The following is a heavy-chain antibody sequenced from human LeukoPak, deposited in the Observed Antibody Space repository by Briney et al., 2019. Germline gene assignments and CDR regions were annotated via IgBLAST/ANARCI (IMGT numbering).Heavy chain of an antibody. CDR3: AKARYYDSRGYDSDY. J-gene: IGHJ4*01. CDR1: GFTFSSYG. CDR2: ISYDGSNK. Sequence: PGRSLRLSCAASGFTFSSYGIDWVRQAPGKGLEWVAAISYDGSNKSYADSVKGRFTTSRYNSKNSMYLQMISLGAEDTAVYYCAKARYYDSRGYDSDYWGQGTLVTVSS. D-gene: IGHD3-22*01. V-gene: IGHV3-30*18.